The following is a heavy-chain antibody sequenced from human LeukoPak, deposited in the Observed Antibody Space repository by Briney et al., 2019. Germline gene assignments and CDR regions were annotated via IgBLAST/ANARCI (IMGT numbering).Heavy chain of an antibody. CDR2: ISGSGGST. V-gene: IGHV3-23*01. D-gene: IGHD2-15*01. CDR1: GFTFSSYA. Sequence: PGGSLRLSCAASGFTFSSYAMSWVRQAPGKGLEWVSAISGSGGSTYYADSVKGRFTISRDNSKNTLCLQMNSLRAEDTAVYYCAKRYCSGGSCKVNYFDYWGQGTLVTVSS. CDR3: AKRYCSGGSCKVNYFDY. J-gene: IGHJ4*02.